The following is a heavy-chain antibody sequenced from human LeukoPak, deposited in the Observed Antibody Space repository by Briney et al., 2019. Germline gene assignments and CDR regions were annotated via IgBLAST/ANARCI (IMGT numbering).Heavy chain of an antibody. D-gene: IGHD3-16*01. CDR2: ISRNSGII. CDR3: TRRGGAGIDP. Sequence: GGSLRLSCAASGFTFDDYAMFWVRQAPGKGLEWVSGISRNSGIIDYADSVKGRFTISRDNAKNSLYLQMNSLRAEDAALYYCTRRGGAGIDPWGQGTLVTVSS. CDR1: GFTFDDYA. V-gene: IGHV3-9*01. J-gene: IGHJ5*02.